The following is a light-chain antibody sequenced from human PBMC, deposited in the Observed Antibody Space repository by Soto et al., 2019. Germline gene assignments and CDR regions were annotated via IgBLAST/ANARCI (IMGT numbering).Light chain of an antibody. J-gene: IGLJ1*01. V-gene: IGLV3-21*02. Sequence: SYELPQPPSVSVAPGQTATITCGGTRVHWYQQKPGQAPVLVVHDDSDRPSGVPERFSGSTSGNTATLTISRVEPGDEADYYCQVWESATDFYVFGSGTKVTVL. CDR3: QVWESATDFYV. CDR1: R. CDR2: DDS.